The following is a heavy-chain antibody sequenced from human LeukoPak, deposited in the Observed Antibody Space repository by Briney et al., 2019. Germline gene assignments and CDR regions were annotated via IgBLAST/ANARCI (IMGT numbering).Heavy chain of an antibody. Sequence: GGSLRLSCATSGFTFSNYAMTWVRQAPGKGLECVSAISGSGGTTYYVDSVKGRFSISRDNSKYTLYLQMNSLLAEDTAVYFCAKQPANWGRAFDIWGQGTMLTVSP. J-gene: IGHJ3*02. CDR2: ISGSGGTT. CDR1: GFTFSNYA. D-gene: IGHD7-27*01. CDR3: AKQPANWGRAFDI. V-gene: IGHV3-23*01.